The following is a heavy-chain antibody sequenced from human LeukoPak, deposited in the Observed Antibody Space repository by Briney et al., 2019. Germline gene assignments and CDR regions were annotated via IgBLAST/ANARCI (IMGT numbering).Heavy chain of an antibody. J-gene: IGHJ3*02. V-gene: IGHV3-21*01. CDR3: ASSPITHYYGSGSKEDAFDI. CDR1: GFTFSSYS. Sequence: GGSLRLSCAASGFTFSSYSMNWVRQAPGKGLEWVSSISSSSSYIYYADSVKGRFTISRDNAKNSLYLQMNSLRAEDTAVYYCASSPITHYYGSGSKEDAFDIWGQGTMVTVSS. CDR2: ISSSSSYI. D-gene: IGHD3-10*01.